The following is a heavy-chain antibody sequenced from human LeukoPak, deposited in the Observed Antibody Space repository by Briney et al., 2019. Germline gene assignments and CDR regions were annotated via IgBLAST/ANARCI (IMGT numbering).Heavy chain of an antibody. CDR2: IYYSGIT. Sequence: PETLSLTCTVSGGSISSYYWNWIRQPPGKGLEWIGNIYYSGITNYNPSLKSRVTISVDTSKNQFSLKLSSVTAADTAVYYCARLHGDCSSASCYYYGMDVWGQGTTVTVSS. CDR3: ARLHGDCSSASCYYYGMDV. J-gene: IGHJ6*02. D-gene: IGHD2-2*01. V-gene: IGHV4-59*01. CDR1: GGSISSYY.